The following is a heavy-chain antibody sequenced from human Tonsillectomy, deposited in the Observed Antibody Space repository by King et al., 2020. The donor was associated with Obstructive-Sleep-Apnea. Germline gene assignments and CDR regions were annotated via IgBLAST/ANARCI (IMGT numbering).Heavy chain of an antibody. J-gene: IGHJ4*02. CDR3: ARWGILFFDY. CDR2: IYYSGST. CDR1: GGSISTYY. D-gene: IGHD3-16*01. V-gene: IGHV4-59*08. Sequence: QLQESGPGLVKPSETLSLTCTVSGGSISTYYWSWIRQPPGKGLEWIGYIYYSGSTNYNPSLKSRVTISVDTSKNQFSLNLSSVTAADTAVYYCARWGILFFDYWGQGTLVTVSS.